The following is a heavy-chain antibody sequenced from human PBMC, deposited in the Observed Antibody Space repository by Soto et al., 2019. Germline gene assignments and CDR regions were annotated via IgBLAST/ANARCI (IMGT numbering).Heavy chain of an antibody. J-gene: IGHJ4*02. D-gene: IGHD4-17*01. CDR1: GGTFSSYA. CDR2: IIPIFGTA. V-gene: IGHV1-69*12. CDR3: ARPRYGDYELLFDY. Sequence: QVQLVQSGAEVKKPGSSVKVSCKASGGTFSSYAISWVRQAPGQGLEWMGGIIPIFGTANYAQKFQGRVTITADESTSTDYMELSSLRSEDTAVYYCARPRYGDYELLFDYWGQGTLVTVSS.